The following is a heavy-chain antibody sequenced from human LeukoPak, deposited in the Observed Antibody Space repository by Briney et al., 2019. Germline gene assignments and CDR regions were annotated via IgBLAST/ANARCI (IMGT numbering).Heavy chain of an antibody. D-gene: IGHD6-19*01. CDR2: ISGSGGST. CDR3: AISQEQWLDFDY. Sequence: GGSLRLSCAASGFTFSSYAMSWVRQAPGKGLEWVSAISGSGGSTYYADSVKGRFTISRDNSKNTLYLQMNSLRAEDTAVYYCAISQEQWLDFDYGGQGTLVTVSS. J-gene: IGHJ4*02. V-gene: IGHV3-23*01. CDR1: GFTFSSYA.